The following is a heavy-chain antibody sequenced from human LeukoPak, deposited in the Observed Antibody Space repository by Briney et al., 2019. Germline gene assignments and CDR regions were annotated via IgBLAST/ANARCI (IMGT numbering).Heavy chain of an antibody. CDR2: IKQDGSEI. D-gene: IGHD3-22*01. J-gene: IGHJ4*02. CDR3: ARDYYGPTRGDFDY. Sequence: PGGSLRLSCAASGFTFSTYWMTWVRQAPGKGLEWVANIKQDGSEIRYVDSVKGRFTISRDNAKNSLYLQMNSLRAEDTAVYYCARDYYGPTRGDFDYWGQGTLVTVSS. CDR1: GFTFSTYW. V-gene: IGHV3-7*01.